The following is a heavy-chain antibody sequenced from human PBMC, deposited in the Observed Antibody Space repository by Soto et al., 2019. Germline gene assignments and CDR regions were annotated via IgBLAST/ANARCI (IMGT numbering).Heavy chain of an antibody. CDR3: ARDLENPYSSSWYGWFDP. J-gene: IGHJ5*02. CDR2: IWYDGSNK. D-gene: IGHD6-13*01. CDR1: GFTFSSYG. V-gene: IGHV3-33*01. Sequence: QVQLVESGGGVVQPGRSLRLSCAASGFTFSSYGMHWVRQAPGKGLEWVAVIWYDGSNKYYADSVKGRFTISRDNSKNTLYPQMNSLRAEDTAVYYCARDLENPYSSSWYGWFDPWGQGTLVTVSS.